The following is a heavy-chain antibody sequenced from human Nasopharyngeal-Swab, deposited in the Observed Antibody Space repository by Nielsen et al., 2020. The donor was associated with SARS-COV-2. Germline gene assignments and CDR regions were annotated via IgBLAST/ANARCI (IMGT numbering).Heavy chain of an antibody. CDR3: ARDTGYYYGSGSYSQYDYYGMDV. CDR1: GGSISSYY. V-gene: IGHV4-59*01. D-gene: IGHD3-10*01. CDR2: IYYSGST. Sequence: SETLSLTCTVSGGSISSYYWSWIRQPPGKGLEWIGYIYYSGSTNYNPSLKSRVTISVDTSKNQFSLKLSSVTAADTAMYYCARDTGYYYGSGSYSQYDYYGMDVWGQGTTVTVSS. J-gene: IGHJ6*02.